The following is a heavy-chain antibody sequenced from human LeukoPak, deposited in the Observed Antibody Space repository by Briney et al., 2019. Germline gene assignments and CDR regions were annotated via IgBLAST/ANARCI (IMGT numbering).Heavy chain of an antibody. D-gene: IGHD2-15*01. CDR2: MNPNNGNT. J-gene: IGHJ4*02. CDR1: GYTFTGYY. CDR3: VRSPRDSNLDY. Sequence: ASVKVSCKASGYTFTGYYMHWVRQAPGQGLEWMGWMNPNNGNTDYAQKFQGRVTTTSNTSIRTAYMELSSLKSEDTAVYYCVRSPRDSNLDYWGQGTLVTVSS. V-gene: IGHV1-8*02.